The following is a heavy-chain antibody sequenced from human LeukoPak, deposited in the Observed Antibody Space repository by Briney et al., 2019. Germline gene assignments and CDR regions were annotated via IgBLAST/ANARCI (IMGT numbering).Heavy chain of an antibody. J-gene: IGHJ4*02. CDR3: ARQVYGSNWSRHFGS. CDR2: VYHTGSP. D-gene: IGHD4-11*01. V-gene: IGHV4-38-2*02. CDR1: GYSISNDYY. Sequence: SETLSLTCIVSGYSISNDYYWGWVRQPPGKGLEWIGSVYHTGSPYYNPSLKSRVTISVDTSKNQFSLKLTSVTAADTAVYYCARQVYGSNWSRHFGSWGQGTLVTVSS.